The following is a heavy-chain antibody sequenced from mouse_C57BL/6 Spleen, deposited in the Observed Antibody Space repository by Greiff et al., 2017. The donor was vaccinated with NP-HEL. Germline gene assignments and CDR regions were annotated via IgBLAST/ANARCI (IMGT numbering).Heavy chain of an antibody. Sequence: EVKLEESGGGLVQPGGSMKLSCVASGFTFSNYWMNWVRQSPEKGLEWVAQIRLKSDNYATHYAESVKGRFTISRDDSKSSVYLQMNNLRAEDTGIYYCTGILLLYYFDYWGQGTTLTVSS. J-gene: IGHJ2*01. CDR2: IRLKSDNYAT. CDR1: GFTFSNYW. D-gene: IGHD1-1*01. V-gene: IGHV6-3*01. CDR3: TGILLLYYFDY.